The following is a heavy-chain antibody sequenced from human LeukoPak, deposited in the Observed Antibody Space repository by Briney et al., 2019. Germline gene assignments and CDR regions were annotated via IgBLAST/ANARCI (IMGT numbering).Heavy chain of an antibody. Sequence: GESLKISCKGSGYSFTSNWIGWVRQMPGKGLEWMGVIYPSDSDTRYSPSFQGQVTISADKSISTAYLQWSSLKASDTAMYYCARPGQLGEYTPYYFDYWGQGVLVTVSS. CDR3: ARPGQLGEYTPYYFDY. D-gene: IGHD3-16*01. CDR1: GYSFTSNW. CDR2: IYPSDSDT. V-gene: IGHV5-51*01. J-gene: IGHJ4*02.